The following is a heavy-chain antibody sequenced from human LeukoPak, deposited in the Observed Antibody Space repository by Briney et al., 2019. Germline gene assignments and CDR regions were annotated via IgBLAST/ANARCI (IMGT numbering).Heavy chain of an antibody. CDR3: ALLTVASDFDY. D-gene: IGHD5-12*01. CDR2: IHSSGTVK. CDR1: RFPFSIYE. J-gene: IGHJ4*02. V-gene: IGHV3-48*03. Sequence: GGSLRLSCVVSRFPFSIYEMNWVRQAPGRGLEWVSNIHSSGTVKYYSDSVKGRFSISRDNAKSSLYLQMNSLRVEDTAVYYCALLTVASDFDYWGQGALVTVSS.